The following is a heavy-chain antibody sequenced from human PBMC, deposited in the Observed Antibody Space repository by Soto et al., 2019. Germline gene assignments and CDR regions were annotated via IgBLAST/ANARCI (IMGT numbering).Heavy chain of an antibody. CDR2: ISSTSKYI. V-gene: IGHV3-21*01. CDR3: ARGLSSGWFDY. CDR1: GFTFSNYS. J-gene: IGHJ5*01. Sequence: EVQLVESGGGLVKPGGSLRVSCAASGFTFSNYSMNWVRQAPGKGLEWVSSISSTSKYIYYADSVKGRFTISRDTAKKSRYLQMNSLRAEDTAVYYCARGLSSGWFDYWGQGTLVTVSA. D-gene: IGHD6-19*01.